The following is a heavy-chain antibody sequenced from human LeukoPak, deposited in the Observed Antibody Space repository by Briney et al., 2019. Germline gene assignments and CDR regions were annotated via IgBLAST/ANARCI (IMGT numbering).Heavy chain of an antibody. CDR3: AKDRSGVPAAMVFDY. J-gene: IGHJ4*02. D-gene: IGHD2-2*01. CDR2: ISYDGSNK. Sequence: LPGGSLRLSCAASGFTFSSYGMHWVRQAPGKGLEWVAVISYDGSNKYYADSVKGRFTISRDNSKNTLYLQMNSLRAEDTAVYYCAKDRSGVPAAMVFDYWGQGTLVTVSS. V-gene: IGHV3-30*18. CDR1: GFTFSSYG.